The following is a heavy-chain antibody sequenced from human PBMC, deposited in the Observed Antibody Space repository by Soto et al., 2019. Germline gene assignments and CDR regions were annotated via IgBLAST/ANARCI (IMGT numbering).Heavy chain of an antibody. V-gene: IGHV4-34*01. CDR3: AREHSSSWYRDIPY. CDR2: INHSGST. D-gene: IGHD6-13*01. J-gene: IGHJ4*02. CDR1: GGSFSGYY. Sequence: QVQLQQWGAGLLKPSETLSLTCAVYGGSFSGYYWSWIRQPPGKGLEWIGEINHSGSTNYNPSLKSRVTISVDTSKNQFSLKLSSVTAADTAVYYSAREHSSSWYRDIPYWGQGTLVTVSS.